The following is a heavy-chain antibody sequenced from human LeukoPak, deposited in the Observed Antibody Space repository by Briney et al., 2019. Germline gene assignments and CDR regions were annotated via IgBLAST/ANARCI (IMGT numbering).Heavy chain of an antibody. CDR1: GGSYSGYF. J-gene: IGHJ6*04. CDR2: INHSGST. V-gene: IGHV4-34*01. Sequence: SETLSVTCLVYGGSYSGYFWSWIRQPRGKGLEWMGVINHSGSTNNNPSLKSRVTLSVDTSKNQLSLKLSSVTAPDTAVYYCARQTVAARGYGMDVWGEGTTVTVSS. D-gene: IGHD6-6*01. CDR3: ARQTVAARGYGMDV.